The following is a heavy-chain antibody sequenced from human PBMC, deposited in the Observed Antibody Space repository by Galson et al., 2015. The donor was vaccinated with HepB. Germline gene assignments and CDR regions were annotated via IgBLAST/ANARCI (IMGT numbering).Heavy chain of an antibody. V-gene: IGHV4-39*01. CDR1: GGSISSSDYY. CDR3: ARRATGKNWFDP. CDR2: INYSGTT. J-gene: IGHJ5*02. Sequence: ETLSLTCTVSGGSISSSDYYWGWVRQPPGKGLEWIASINYSGTTFYNPSLESRVTISVDTSKNQFSLKLTSVTAADTAVYYCARRATGKNWFDPWGQATLVTVSS.